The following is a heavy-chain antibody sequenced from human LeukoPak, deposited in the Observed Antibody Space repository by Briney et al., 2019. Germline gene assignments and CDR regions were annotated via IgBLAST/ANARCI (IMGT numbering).Heavy chain of an antibody. CDR1: GFTFRTYW. V-gene: IGHV3-7*01. CDR2: IKPDGSEK. J-gene: IGHJ4*02. CDR3: ERGLLADIY. Sequence: GGSLRLSCAASGFTFRTYWMSWVRQTPGKGLEWVAKIKPDGSEKSYVDSVKGRFTISRDNAKTSVYLQMNSLRVEDTAVYYWERGLLADIYWGQGALVTVSS. D-gene: IGHD3-3*02.